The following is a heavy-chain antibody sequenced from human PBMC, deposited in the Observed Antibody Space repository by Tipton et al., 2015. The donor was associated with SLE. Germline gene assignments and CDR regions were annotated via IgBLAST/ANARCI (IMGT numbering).Heavy chain of an antibody. J-gene: IGHJ5*02. CDR2: INHSGST. D-gene: IGHD3-22*01. Sequence: TLSLTCAVNRGSFSAYFWTWIRQPPGKGLEWIGEINHSGSTNYNPSLKSRVTISVDKSKNEFSLKLASVTAADTAFYYCASWAENSAYALGSWGQGTLVTVSS. CDR3: ASWAENSAYALGS. CDR1: RGSFSAYF. V-gene: IGHV4-34*01.